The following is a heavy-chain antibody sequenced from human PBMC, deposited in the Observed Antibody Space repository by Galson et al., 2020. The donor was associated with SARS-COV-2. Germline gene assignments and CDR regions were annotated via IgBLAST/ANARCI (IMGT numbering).Heavy chain of an antibody. Sequence: SAPLSLTCSVSGGSMSKYHWSWIRQSPGKGLEWIGNIYYSGGTKYNPSLKSRVSMSVDTSENQFSLKLNSVTAADTAVYYCARVGGNDGWNWFDPWGQGTLVTVSS. CDR3: ARVGGNDGWNWFDP. V-gene: IGHV4-59*01. J-gene: IGHJ5*02. D-gene: IGHD1-1*01. CDR1: GGSMSKYH. CDR2: IYYSGGT.